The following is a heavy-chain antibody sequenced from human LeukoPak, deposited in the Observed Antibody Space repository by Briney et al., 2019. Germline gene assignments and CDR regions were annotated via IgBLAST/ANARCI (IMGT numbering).Heavy chain of an antibody. CDR3: AKLGIVVVVAATTWFDP. CDR2: ISGSGGST. Sequence: GGSLRLSCAASGFTFSSYEMNWVRQAPGKGLEWVTAISGSGGSTYYADSVKGRFTISRDNSKNTLYLQMNSLRAEDTAVYYCAKLGIVVVVAATTWFDPWGQGTLVTVSS. J-gene: IGHJ5*02. V-gene: IGHV3-23*01. CDR1: GFTFSSYE. D-gene: IGHD2-15*01.